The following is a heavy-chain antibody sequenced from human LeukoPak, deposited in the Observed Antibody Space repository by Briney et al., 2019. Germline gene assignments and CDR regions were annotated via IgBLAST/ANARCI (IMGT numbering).Heavy chain of an antibody. CDR1: GYTFNIYY. CDR3: ARWDIDH. Sequence: ASVKVSCKTSGYTFNIYYVQWVRQAPGQGLEWMGVIHPNDGGTTYAQKFQGRIIMASDTSTSTIYMELSSLKSDDTAVHYCARWDIDHWGQGTLVTVSS. V-gene: IGHV1-46*02. J-gene: IGHJ5*02. CDR2: IHPNDGGT. D-gene: IGHD1-26*01.